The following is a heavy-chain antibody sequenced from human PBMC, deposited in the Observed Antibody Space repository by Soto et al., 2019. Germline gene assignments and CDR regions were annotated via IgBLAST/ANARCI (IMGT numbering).Heavy chain of an antibody. CDR1: GFTCSSYA. V-gene: IGHV3-23*01. Sequence: SLRLSCAASGFTCSSYAMSWVRQAPGKGLEWGSAISGSGGSTYYADSVKGRFTISRDNSKNTLYLQMNSLRAEDTAVYYCAVSYYYYYMDVWGKGTTVTVSS. CDR3: AVSYYYYYMDV. CDR2: ISGSGGST. J-gene: IGHJ6*03.